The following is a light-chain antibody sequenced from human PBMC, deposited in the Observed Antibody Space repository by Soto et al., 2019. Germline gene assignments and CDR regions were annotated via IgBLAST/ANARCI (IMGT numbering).Light chain of an antibody. V-gene: IGKV3-20*01. CDR3: QHYGTTPWT. CDR1: DSISTS. Sequence: DIVLTQSPATLSLSPGERATLSCRASDSISTSLAWYQQKPGQSPRLLIYGASTRATGIPDRFSGSGSGTDFTLTISRLEPEDFAVYYCQHYGTTPWTFGQGTKVGIK. J-gene: IGKJ1*01. CDR2: GAS.